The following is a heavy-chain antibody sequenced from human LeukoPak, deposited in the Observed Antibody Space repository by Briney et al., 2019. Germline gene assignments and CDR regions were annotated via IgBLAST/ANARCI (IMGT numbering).Heavy chain of an antibody. J-gene: IGHJ4*02. CDR1: GGTFSSCA. V-gene: IGHV1-69*01. CDR2: IIPTFGTA. D-gene: IGHD6-19*01. CDR3: AKGIVVAGHFDY. Sequence: SVKVSCKASGGTFSSCAISWVRQAPGQGLEWMGGIIPTFGTANYAQKFQGRVTITADESTSTAYMELSSLRSEDTAVYYCAKGIVVAGHFDYWGQGTLVTVSS.